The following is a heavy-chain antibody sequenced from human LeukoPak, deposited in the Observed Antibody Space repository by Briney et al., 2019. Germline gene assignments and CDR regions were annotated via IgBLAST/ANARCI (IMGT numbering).Heavy chain of an antibody. CDR1: GYTGIELS. CDR2: FDPEDGET. D-gene: IGHD3-3*01. Sequence: ASVKVSCKVSGYTGIELSMHWVRQTPGKGLEWLGGFDPEDGETKYAQKFQGRVTMTEDTSTDTAYMELSSLTSEDTAVYYCATHTIFGVVTYASLIWGRGTLVTVSP. CDR3: ATHTIFGVVTYASLI. V-gene: IGHV1-24*01. J-gene: IGHJ3*02.